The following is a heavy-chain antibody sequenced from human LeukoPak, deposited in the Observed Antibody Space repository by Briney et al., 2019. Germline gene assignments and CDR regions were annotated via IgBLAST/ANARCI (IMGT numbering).Heavy chain of an antibody. J-gene: IGHJ4*02. Sequence: SETLSLTCAVYGGSFSGYYWSWIRQPPGKGLEWIGEINHSGSTNYNPSLKSRATISVDTSKNQFSLKLSSVTAADTAVYYCARVSGLYDYVWGSYRYPRYFDYWGQGTLVTVSS. D-gene: IGHD3-16*02. CDR2: INHSGST. CDR3: ARVSGLYDYVWGSYRYPRYFDY. CDR1: GGSFSGYY. V-gene: IGHV4-34*01.